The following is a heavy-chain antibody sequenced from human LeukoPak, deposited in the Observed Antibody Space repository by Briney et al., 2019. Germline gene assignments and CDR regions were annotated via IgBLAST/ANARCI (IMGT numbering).Heavy chain of an antibody. D-gene: IGHD5-24*01. CDR3: ARGRRRDGYKTDY. CDR2: INHSGST. J-gene: IGHJ4*02. V-gene: IGHV4-34*01. CDR1: GGSFSGYY. Sequence: SETLSLTCAVYGGSFSGYYWSWLRQPPGKGLEWIGEINHSGSTNYNPSLKSRVTISVDTSKNQFSLKLSSVTAAGTAVYYCARGRRRDGYKTDYWGQGTLVTVSS.